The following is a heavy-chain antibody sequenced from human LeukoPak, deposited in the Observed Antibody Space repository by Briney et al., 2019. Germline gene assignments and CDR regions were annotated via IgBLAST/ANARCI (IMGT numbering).Heavy chain of an antibody. D-gene: IGHD7-27*01. CDR2: INPSSGGT. J-gene: IGHJ4*02. V-gene: IGHV1-2*06. Sequence: ASVKVSCKASGYSFTSYYIHWVLQAPGQGLEWMGRINPSSGGTNYAQKFQGRVTMTRDTSITTAYMGLSSLRSDDTAVYYCARETGGSFEYFDYWGQGTLVTVSS. CDR1: GYSFTSYY. CDR3: ARETGGSFEYFDY.